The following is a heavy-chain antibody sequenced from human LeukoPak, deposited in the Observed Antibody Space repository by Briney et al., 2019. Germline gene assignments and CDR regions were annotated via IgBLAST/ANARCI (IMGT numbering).Heavy chain of an antibody. J-gene: IGHJ4*02. V-gene: IGHV3-30-3*01. CDR2: ISYDGSKK. D-gene: IGHD7-27*01. CDR1: GFTFSTYA. Sequence: GGSLRLSCAASGFTFSTYAMHWVRPALGKGLEWVAVISYDGSKKYYADSVKGRFTISRDNSKNTLYLQMNSLRAEDTAVYYCARELLGAFDYWGQGTLVTVSS. CDR3: ARELLGAFDY.